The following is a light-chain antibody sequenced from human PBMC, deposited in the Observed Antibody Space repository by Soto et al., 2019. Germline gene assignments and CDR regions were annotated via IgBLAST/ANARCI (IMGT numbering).Light chain of an antibody. CDR1: QSVSSSY. J-gene: IGKJ5*01. Sequence: EIVLTQSPGTLSLSPGERATLSCRASQSVSSSYLAWYQQKPGQAPRLLIYGASSRFTGIPDGLSGSGSGTDFTLTISRLEPEDFEVYSCQHYCSSSITCGQGTRLEIK. V-gene: IGKV3-20*01. CDR2: GAS. CDR3: QHYCSSSIT.